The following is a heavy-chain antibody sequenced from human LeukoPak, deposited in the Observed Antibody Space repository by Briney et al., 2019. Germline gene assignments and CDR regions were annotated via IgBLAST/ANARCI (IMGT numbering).Heavy chain of an antibody. D-gene: IGHD1-26*01. J-gene: IGHJ4*02. V-gene: IGHV3-7*01. CDR1: GFTFSSYW. Sequence: PGGSLRLSCAASGFTFSSYWMSWVRQAPGKGLEWVANIKQDGSEKYYVDSVKGRFTISRDNAKNSLYLQMNSLRAEDTAVYCCARDRGSSVPDYWGQGTLVTVSS. CDR2: IKQDGSEK. CDR3: ARDRGSSVPDY.